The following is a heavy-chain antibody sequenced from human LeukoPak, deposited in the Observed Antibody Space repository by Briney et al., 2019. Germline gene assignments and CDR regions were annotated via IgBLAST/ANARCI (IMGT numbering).Heavy chain of an antibody. Sequence: GGSLRLSCAASGFTFNSYAMYWVRQAPGKGLEWVSGIFGSGGSAHYADSVKGRFTIFRDNSKNTVYLQMNSLRAEDTAVYYCAKTTTGYSSGRYPGWPVDYWGQGTLVTVSS. CDR2: IFGSGGSA. CDR1: GFTFNSYA. D-gene: IGHD6-19*01. CDR3: AKTTTGYSSGRYPGWPVDY. V-gene: IGHV3-23*01. J-gene: IGHJ4*02.